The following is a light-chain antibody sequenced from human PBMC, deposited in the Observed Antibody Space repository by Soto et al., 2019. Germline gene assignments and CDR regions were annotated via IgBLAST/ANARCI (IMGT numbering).Light chain of an antibody. J-gene: IGLJ1*01. CDR3: SSYTSSSTRV. V-gene: IGLV2-14*01. CDR2: DVS. Sequence: QSALTQPASVSGSPGQSITISCTGTSSDVGGYNYGSWYQQHPVKAPKLMLYDVSNRPSGVSNRFSGSKSGNTASLSISGLQAEDEADYYCSSYTSSSTRVFGTGTKVTVL. CDR1: SSDVGGYNY.